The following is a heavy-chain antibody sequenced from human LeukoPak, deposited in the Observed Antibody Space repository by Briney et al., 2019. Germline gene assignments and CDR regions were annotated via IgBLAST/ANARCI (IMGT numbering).Heavy chain of an antibody. CDR1: GYSISNNFY. CDR2: IYYSGST. V-gene: IGHV4-38-2*02. CDR3: AREPLMTTVTTYYFDY. J-gene: IGHJ4*02. D-gene: IGHD4-17*01. Sequence: SETLSLTCTVSGYSISNNFYWAWIRQPPGKGLEWIGSIYYSGSTYYNPSLKSRVTISVDTSKNQFSLKLSSVTATDTAVYYCAREPLMTTVTTYYFDYWGQGTLVTVSS.